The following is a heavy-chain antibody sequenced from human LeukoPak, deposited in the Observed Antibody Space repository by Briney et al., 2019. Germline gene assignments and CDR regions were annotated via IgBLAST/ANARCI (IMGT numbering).Heavy chain of an antibody. CDR1: GGSISYYY. V-gene: IGHV4-59*01. Sequence: PSETLSLTSTVSGGSISYYYWSWIPQSPRKGLEWSGYIYYSGTTNYNPSLKSRVTISVDTSKNQFSLQLRSVTAADTAVYYCAREDPQTTVPEGMDVWGQGTTVTVSS. CDR3: AREDPQTTVPEGMDV. J-gene: IGHJ6*02. D-gene: IGHD4-17*01. CDR2: IYYSGTT.